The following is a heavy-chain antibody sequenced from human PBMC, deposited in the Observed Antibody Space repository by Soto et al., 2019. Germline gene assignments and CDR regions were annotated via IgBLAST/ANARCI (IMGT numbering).Heavy chain of an antibody. J-gene: IGHJ4*02. V-gene: IGHV4-31*03. CDR2: IYYSGST. CDR3: ASGYGGNYFDY. D-gene: IGHD4-17*01. Sequence: SETLSLTCTVSGGSISSGGYYWSWIRQHPGKGLEWIGYIYYSGSTYYNPSLKSRVTISVDTSKNQFSLKLSSVISADTAVYYCASGYGGNYFDYWGQGTLVTVSS. CDR1: GGSISSGGYY.